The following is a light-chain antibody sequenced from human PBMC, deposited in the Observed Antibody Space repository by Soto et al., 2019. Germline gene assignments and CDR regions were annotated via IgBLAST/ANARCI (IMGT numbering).Light chain of an antibody. CDR2: EVS. CDR3: SSYRGSGTGV. V-gene: IGLV2-14*01. J-gene: IGLJ3*02. Sequence: QSALTQPASVSGSPGQSITISCTGTSSDVGGYKYVAWYQHHPGKAPKLMIYEVSNRPSGVSDRFSGSKSGNTASLTISGLQPEDEAEYYCSSYRGSGTGVFGGGTQLTVL. CDR1: SSDVGGYKY.